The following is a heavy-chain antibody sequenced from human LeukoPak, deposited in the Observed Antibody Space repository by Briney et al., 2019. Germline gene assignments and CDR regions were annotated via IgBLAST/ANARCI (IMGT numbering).Heavy chain of an antibody. V-gene: IGHV4-39*01. D-gene: IGHD2-2*02. CDR2: IYYSGST. CDR3: ARGYCSSNSCYTKLSSDGDYAQFDY. Sequence: PSETLSLTCTISGGSISSSSYYWGWIRQPPGKGLEWIGSIYYSGSTYYNPSLKSRVTISVDTSKNQFSLKLSSVTAADTAVYYCARGYCSSNSCYTKLSSDGDYAQFDYWGQGTLVTVSS. CDR1: GGSISSSSYY. J-gene: IGHJ4*02.